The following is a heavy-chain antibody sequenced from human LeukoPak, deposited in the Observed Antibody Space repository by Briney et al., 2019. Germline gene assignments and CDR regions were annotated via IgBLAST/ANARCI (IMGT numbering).Heavy chain of an antibody. D-gene: IGHD2-21*01. CDR2: ISSSSSYI. CDR1: GFTFSSYS. Sequence: GGSLRLSCAASGFTFSSYSMNWVRQAPGKGLEGVSSISSSSSYIYYADSVKGRFTISRDNAKNSLYLQMNSLRAEDTAVYYCARDGPAHCGGDCYLDYWGQGTLVTVSS. J-gene: IGHJ4*02. CDR3: ARDGPAHCGGDCYLDY. V-gene: IGHV3-21*01.